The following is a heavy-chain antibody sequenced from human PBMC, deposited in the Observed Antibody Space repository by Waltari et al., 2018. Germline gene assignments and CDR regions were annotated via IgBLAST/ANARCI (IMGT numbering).Heavy chain of an antibody. V-gene: IGHV3-15*01. CDR2: IKSKTDSGTT. Sequence: EVQLVESGGGLLKSGGSLRRYCAASGFTFRRACMRWVQPSPGKGLEWVGRIKSKTDSGTTDYAAPVKGRFTISRDDSKNTLYLQMNSLKTEDTAVYYCTTALKYFYYFDYWGQGTLVTVSS. CDR1: GFTFRRAC. CDR3: TTALKYFYYFDY. J-gene: IGHJ4*02.